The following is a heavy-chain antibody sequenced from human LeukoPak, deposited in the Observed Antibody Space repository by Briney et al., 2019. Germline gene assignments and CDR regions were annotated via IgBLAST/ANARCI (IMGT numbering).Heavy chain of an antibody. V-gene: IGHV3-23*01. Sequence: GGSLRLSCAASGLTFSSCAMSWVRQAPGKGLEWVSGIIGNGGSTDYADSVKGRFTISRDNSKNTVFLQMNSLRAEDTAVYYCAKGIDFWSGHPGFDYWGKGTLVTVSS. CDR3: AKGIDFWSGHPGFDY. D-gene: IGHD3-3*01. CDR2: IIGNGGST. CDR1: GLTFSSCA. J-gene: IGHJ4*02.